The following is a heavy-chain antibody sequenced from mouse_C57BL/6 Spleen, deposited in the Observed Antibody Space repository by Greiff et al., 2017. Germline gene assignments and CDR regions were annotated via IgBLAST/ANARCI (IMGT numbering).Heavy chain of an antibody. V-gene: IGHV1-72*01. CDR1: GYTFTSYW. CDR2: IDPNSGGT. J-gene: IGHJ2*01. Sequence: QVQLQQPGAELVKPGASVKLSCKASGYTFTSYWMHWVKQRPGRGLEWIGRIDPNSGGTKYNEKFKSKATLTVDKPSSTAYMQLSSLTSEDSAVYYCARSEFITTVVATGKNYFDYWGQGTTLTVSS. CDR3: ARSEFITTVVATGKNYFDY. D-gene: IGHD1-1*01.